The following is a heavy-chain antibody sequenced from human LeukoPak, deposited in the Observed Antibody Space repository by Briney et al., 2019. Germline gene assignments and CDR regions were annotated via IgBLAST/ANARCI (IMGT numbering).Heavy chain of an antibody. V-gene: IGHV1-2*02. CDR3: ARGPGYSSGWYKGAEYFQH. CDR1: GYAFTGYY. CDR2: INPNSGGT. Sequence: GASVKVSCKASGYAFTGYYMHWVRQAPGQGLEWMGWINPNSGGTNYAQKFQGRVTMTRDTSISTAYMELSRLRSEDTAVYYCARGPGYSSGWYKGAEYFQHWGQGTLVTVSS. D-gene: IGHD6-19*01. J-gene: IGHJ1*01.